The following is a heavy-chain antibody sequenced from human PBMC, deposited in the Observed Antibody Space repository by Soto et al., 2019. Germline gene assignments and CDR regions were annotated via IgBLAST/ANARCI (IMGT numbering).Heavy chain of an antibody. Sequence: EVQLVESGGGLVKPGGSLRLSCAASGFTFSSYSMNWVRQAPGKGLEWVSSISSSSSYIYYAESVKGRFTISRDNAKNSLYLQMNSLRAEDTAVYYCARKATGTKQKLTPLDYWGQGTLVTVSS. D-gene: IGHD4-17*01. V-gene: IGHV3-21*01. J-gene: IGHJ4*02. CDR2: ISSSSSYI. CDR3: ARKATGTKQKLTPLDY. CDR1: GFTFSSYS.